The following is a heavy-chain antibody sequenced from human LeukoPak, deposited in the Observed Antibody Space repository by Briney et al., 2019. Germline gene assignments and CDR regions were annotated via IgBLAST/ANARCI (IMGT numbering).Heavy chain of an antibody. D-gene: IGHD6-25*01. CDR3: ARDRRLQNKDFDY. CDR2: INPSGGST. V-gene: IGHV1-46*01. CDR1: GYTFTSYY. Sequence: ASVKVSCKASGYTFTSYYMHWVRQAPGQGLEWMGIINPSGGSTSYAQRFQARVTMTRDTSTSTVYMELSSLRSEDTAVYYCARDRRLQNKDFDYWGQGTLVTVSS. J-gene: IGHJ4*02.